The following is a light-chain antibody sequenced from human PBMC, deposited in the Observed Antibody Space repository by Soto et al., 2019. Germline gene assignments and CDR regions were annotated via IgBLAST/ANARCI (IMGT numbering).Light chain of an antibody. J-gene: IGLJ1*01. CDR2: EVS. CDR3: CSYAGSSTYD. CDR1: SSDVGSYNL. Sequence: QSVLTQPASVSGSPGQSITISCTGTSSDVGSYNLVSWCQQHPGKAPKLMIYEVSKRPSGVSNRFSGSKSGNTASLTISGLQAEDEADYYCCSYAGSSTYDFGTGTKVTVL. V-gene: IGLV2-23*02.